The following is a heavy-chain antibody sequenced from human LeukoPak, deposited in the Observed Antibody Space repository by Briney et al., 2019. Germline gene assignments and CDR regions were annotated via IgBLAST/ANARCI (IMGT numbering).Heavy chain of an antibody. Sequence: KSGGSLSLSCAASGFTFSSYAMNWVRQAPGKGLEWVSSISSSSSDIYNADSVKGRFTISRDNAKNSLFLQMNSLRAEDTAVYYCARSGFGVLYYYGMGGRGQLITVTVSS. CDR1: GFTFSSYA. V-gene: IGHV3-21*06. D-gene: IGHD3-10*01. CDR2: ISSSSSDI. CDR3: ARSGFGVLYYYGMGG. J-gene: IGHJ6*02.